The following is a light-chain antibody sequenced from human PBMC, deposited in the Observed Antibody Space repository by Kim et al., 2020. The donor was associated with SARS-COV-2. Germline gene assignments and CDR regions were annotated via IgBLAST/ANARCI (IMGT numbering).Light chain of an antibody. Sequence: SSELTQPPSVSVSPGQTASITCSGDKLGGKYAYWYQQKPGQSPVVFIYQDNKRPSGIPERFSGSNSGNTATLTISGTQAMDEADYYCQAWDSRSYVVFGGGTQLTVL. CDR2: QDN. J-gene: IGLJ2*01. CDR3: QAWDSRSYVV. CDR1: KLGGKY. V-gene: IGLV3-1*01.